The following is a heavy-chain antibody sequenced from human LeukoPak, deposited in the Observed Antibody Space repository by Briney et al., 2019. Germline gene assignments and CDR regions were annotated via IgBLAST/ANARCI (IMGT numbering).Heavy chain of an antibody. CDR3: AREGYRGDYIVDIDAFDI. V-gene: IGHV1-69*06. CDR1: GYTLTELS. D-gene: IGHD4-17*01. Sequence: SVKISCKVSGYTLTELSMHWVRQAPGQGLEWMGGIIPIFGTANYAQKFQGRVAITADKSTSTAYMELSSLRSEDTAVYYCAREGYRGDYIVDIDAFDIWGQGTMVTVSS. J-gene: IGHJ3*02. CDR2: IIPIFGTA.